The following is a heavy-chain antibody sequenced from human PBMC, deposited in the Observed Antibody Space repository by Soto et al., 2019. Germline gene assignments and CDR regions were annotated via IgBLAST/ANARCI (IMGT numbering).Heavy chain of an antibody. V-gene: IGHV4-59*02. CDR1: GASVSTSY. CDR2: MYFCGSC. Sequence: QIQLQVSGPELVKPSETLSLPCTISGASVSTSYWSWIRQPRGKGLEWIGFMYFCGSCNYKPSLTCVASIFVEPSENPFSMMWTTVTTPDTAVYYCARSDNDLTGFAVDPWGQGTLVTVSA. CDR3: ARSDNDLTGFAVDP. D-gene: IGHD2-8*02. J-gene: IGHJ5*02.